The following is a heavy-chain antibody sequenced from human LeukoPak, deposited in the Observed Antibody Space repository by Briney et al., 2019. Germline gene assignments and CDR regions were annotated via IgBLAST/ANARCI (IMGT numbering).Heavy chain of an antibody. D-gene: IGHD6-6*01. Sequence: GASVKVSCKASGYTFTGYYMHWVRQAPGQGLEWMGWISAYNGNTNYAQKLQGRVTMTTDTSTSTAYMELRSLRSDDTAVYYCGRSEYSRNEDLYYYYGMDVWGQGTTVTASS. V-gene: IGHV1-18*04. CDR3: GRSEYSRNEDLYYYYGMDV. CDR2: ISAYNGNT. CDR1: GYTFTGYY. J-gene: IGHJ6*02.